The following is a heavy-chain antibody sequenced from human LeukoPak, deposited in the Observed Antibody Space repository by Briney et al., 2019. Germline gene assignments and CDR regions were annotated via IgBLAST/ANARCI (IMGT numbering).Heavy chain of an antibody. Sequence: ASVKVSCKASGYTFSRYGVSWVRQAPGQGLEWMGWINAYNGNTNYAQKLQGRVTMTTDTSTDTAYMELRSLRSDDTAVYYCARVVLKGVDAFDIWGLGTRVTVSS. V-gene: IGHV1-18*01. CDR1: GYTFSRYG. D-gene: IGHD2-21*01. CDR2: INAYNGNT. J-gene: IGHJ3*02. CDR3: ARVVLKGVDAFDI.